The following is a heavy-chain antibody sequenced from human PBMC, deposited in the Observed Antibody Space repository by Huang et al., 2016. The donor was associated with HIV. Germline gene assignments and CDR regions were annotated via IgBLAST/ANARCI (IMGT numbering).Heavy chain of an antibody. Sequence: QVQLVESGGGVVQPGRSLRLSCAASRFTFSNYAMHWVRQAPGSGLEWVAVISYDGSNKSYADSVKGRFTISRDNSKNTLYLQMNSLRAEDTAVYYCARDLWLRDLYYYYYMDVWGKGTTVTVSS. D-gene: IGHD5-12*01. CDR3: ARDLWLRDLYYYYYMDV. V-gene: IGHV3-30-3*01. CDR1: RFTFSNYA. J-gene: IGHJ6*03. CDR2: ISYDGSNK.